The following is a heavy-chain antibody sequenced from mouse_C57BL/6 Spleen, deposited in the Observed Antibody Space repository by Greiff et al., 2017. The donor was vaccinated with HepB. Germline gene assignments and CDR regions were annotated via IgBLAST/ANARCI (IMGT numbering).Heavy chain of an antibody. J-gene: IGHJ4*01. Sequence: VQLVESGAELVRPGTSVKVSCKASGYAFTNYLIEWVKQRPGQGLEWIGVINPGSGGTNYNEKFKGKATLTADKSSSTAYMQLSSLTSEDSAVYFCARGGSSSLYYAMDYWGQGTSVTVSS. D-gene: IGHD1-1*01. CDR1: GYAFTNYL. V-gene: IGHV1-54*01. CDR3: ARGGSSSLYYAMDY. CDR2: INPGSGGT.